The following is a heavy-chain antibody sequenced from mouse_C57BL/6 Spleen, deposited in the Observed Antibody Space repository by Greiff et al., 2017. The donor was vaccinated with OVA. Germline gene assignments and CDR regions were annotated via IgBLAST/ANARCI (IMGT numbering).Heavy chain of an antibody. J-gene: IGHJ2*01. D-gene: IGHD1-1*01. CDR2: IDPSDSYT. CDR3: ARRVTTVVAPLDY. Sequence: QVQLKQPGAELVRPGTSVKLSCKASGYTFTSYWMHWVKQRPGQGLEWIGVIDPSDSYTNYNQKFKGKATLTVDTSSSTAYMQLSSLTSEDSAVYYCARRVTTVVAPLDYWGQGTTLTVSS. V-gene: IGHV1-59*01. CDR1: GYTFTSYW.